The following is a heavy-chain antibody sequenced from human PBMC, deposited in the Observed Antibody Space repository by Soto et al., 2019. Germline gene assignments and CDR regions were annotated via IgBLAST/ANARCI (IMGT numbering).Heavy chain of an antibody. J-gene: IGHJ5*02. CDR3: ARYYNWFDP. CDR1: GGSISSYY. V-gene: IGHV4-59*01. Sequence: SETLSLTCTVSGGSISSYYWSWIRQPPGKGLEWIGYIYYSGSTNYNPSLKSRVTISVDTSKNQFSLKLSSVTAVDTAVYYCARYYNWFDPWGQGTLVTVSS. D-gene: IGHD2-8*01. CDR2: IYYSGST.